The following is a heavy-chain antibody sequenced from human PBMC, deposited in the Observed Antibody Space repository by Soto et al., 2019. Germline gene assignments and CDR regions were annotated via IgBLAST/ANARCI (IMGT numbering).Heavy chain of an antibody. CDR2: IYYSGST. J-gene: IGHJ5*02. D-gene: IGHD5-12*01. CDR3: ARATLSRYSGYDYCWFDP. Sequence: QVQLQESGPGLVKPSETLSLTCTVSGGSISSSSYYWGWIRQPPGKGLEWIGSIYYSGSTYYNPSLKSRVTIYVDTSKNQFSLKLSSVTAADTAVYYCARATLSRYSGYDYCWFDPWGQGTLVTVSS. V-gene: IGHV4-39*01. CDR1: GGSISSSSYY.